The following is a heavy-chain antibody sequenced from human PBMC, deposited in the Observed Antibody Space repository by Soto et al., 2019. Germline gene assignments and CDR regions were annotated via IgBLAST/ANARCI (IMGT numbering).Heavy chain of an antibody. CDR1: GGSFSGYY. Sequence: SETLSLTCAVYGGSFSGYYWSWIRQPPGKGLEWIGEINHSGNTNYNPSLKSRVTISVDKSMNQFSLKLSSVTAADTAVYYCASQGLPYFDWSPTPLYYMDVWGKGTTVTVSS. J-gene: IGHJ6*03. D-gene: IGHD3-9*01. CDR3: ASQGLPYFDWSPTPLYYMDV. CDR2: INHSGNT. V-gene: IGHV4-34*01.